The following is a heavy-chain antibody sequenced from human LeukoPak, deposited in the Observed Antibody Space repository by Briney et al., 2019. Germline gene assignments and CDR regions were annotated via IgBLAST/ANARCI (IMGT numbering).Heavy chain of an antibody. CDR1: GDSVSSGSYY. J-gene: IGHJ4*02. D-gene: IGHD6-13*01. V-gene: IGHV4-61*01. Sequence: PSETLSLTCTVSGDSVSSGSYYWSWIRQPPGKGLEWIGYIYYSGSTNYNPSLKSRVTISVDTSKKQFSLKLSSVTAADTAVYYCARGYSSSWNYFDYWGQGTLVTVSS. CDR2: IYYSGST. CDR3: ARGYSSSWNYFDY.